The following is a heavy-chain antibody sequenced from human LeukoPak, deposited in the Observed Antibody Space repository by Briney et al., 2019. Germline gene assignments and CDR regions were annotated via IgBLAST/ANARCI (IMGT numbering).Heavy chain of an antibody. D-gene: IGHD3-22*01. CDR1: GFTFSSYA. V-gene: IGHV3-23*01. CDR2: ISGSGGST. CDR3: AKEGGSGYYYDENYFDY. J-gene: IGHJ4*02. Sequence: RGSLRLSCAAAGFTFSSYAMSWVRPAPGKGLEWVSAISGSGGSTYYADSVKGRFTISRDNSKNTLYLQMNSLRAEDTAVYYCAKEGGSGYYYDENYFDYWGQGTLVTVSS.